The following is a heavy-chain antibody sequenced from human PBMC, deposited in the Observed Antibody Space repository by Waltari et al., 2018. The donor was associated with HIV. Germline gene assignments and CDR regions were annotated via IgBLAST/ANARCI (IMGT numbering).Heavy chain of an antibody. J-gene: IGHJ5*02. CDR2: ISSSGSTI. D-gene: IGHD3-22*01. V-gene: IGHV3-11*01. Sequence: QVQLVESGGGLVKPGGSLRLSCTASGFTFSDYYMSWIRQAPGKGLEWVSYISSSGSTIYYADSVKGRFTISRDNAKNSLYLQMNSLGAEDTAVYYCARVRPSYSDSSGYYYVPPSEFPWFDPWGQGTLVTVSS. CDR1: GFTFSDYY. CDR3: ARVRPSYSDSSGYYYVPPSEFPWFDP.